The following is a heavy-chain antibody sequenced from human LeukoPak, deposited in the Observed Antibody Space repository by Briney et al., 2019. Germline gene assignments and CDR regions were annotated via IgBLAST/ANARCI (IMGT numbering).Heavy chain of an antibody. CDR2: INHSGST. D-gene: IGHD6-6*01. V-gene: IGHV4-34*01. J-gene: IGHJ6*02. CDR1: GGSFSGYY. Sequence: KPSETLSLTCAVYGGSFSGYYWSWIRQPPGKGLEWIGEINHSGSTNYNPSLKSRVTISVDTSKNQFSLKLSSVTAADTAVYYCARHRSSSSSYYYYGMDVWGQGTTVTVSS. CDR3: ARHRSSSSSYYYYGMDV.